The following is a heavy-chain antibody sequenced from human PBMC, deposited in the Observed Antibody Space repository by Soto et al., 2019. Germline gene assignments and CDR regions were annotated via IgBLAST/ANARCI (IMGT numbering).Heavy chain of an antibody. D-gene: IGHD2-2*01. CDR1: GGSISSSSYY. J-gene: IGHJ6*03. Sequence: SETLSLTCTVSGGSISSSSYYWGWIRQPPGKGLEWIGNIYYSGSTNCNPSLKSRVTISVDTSKNQFSLKLSSVTAADTAVYYCAMGRQYQLPRPPYYYYYMDVWGKGTTVTVSS. V-gene: IGHV4-39*07. CDR2: IYYSGST. CDR3: AMGRQYQLPRPPYYYYYMDV.